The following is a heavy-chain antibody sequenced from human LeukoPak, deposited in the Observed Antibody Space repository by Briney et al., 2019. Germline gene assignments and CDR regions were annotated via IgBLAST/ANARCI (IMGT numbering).Heavy chain of an antibody. CDR3: ARDFWITFGEEFDP. V-gene: IGHV4-34*01. CDR1: GGSFSGYY. Sequence: PSETLSLTCAVYGGSFSGYYWSWIRQPPGKGLEWIGEINHSGSTNYNPSLKSRVTISVDTSKNQFSLKLSSVTAADTAVYYCARDFWITFGEEFDPWGQGTLVTVSS. CDR2: INHSGST. J-gene: IGHJ5*02. D-gene: IGHD3-16*01.